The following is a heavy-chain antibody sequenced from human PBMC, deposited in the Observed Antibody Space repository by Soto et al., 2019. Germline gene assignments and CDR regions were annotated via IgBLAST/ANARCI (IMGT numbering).Heavy chain of an antibody. CDR1: GYNFTTYW. CDR3: ASQGIWLGEQYYYFSGLDV. Sequence: GESLKISCKGSGYNFTTYWISWVRQMPGKGLEWMGKIDLSESYSSYSPSFQGHVTISVDKSTSTVYLQWSVLKASDTAIYYCASQGIWLGEQYYYFSGLDVWGQGTTVTVSS. CDR2: IDLSESYS. V-gene: IGHV5-10-1*01. D-gene: IGHD3-10*01. J-gene: IGHJ6*02.